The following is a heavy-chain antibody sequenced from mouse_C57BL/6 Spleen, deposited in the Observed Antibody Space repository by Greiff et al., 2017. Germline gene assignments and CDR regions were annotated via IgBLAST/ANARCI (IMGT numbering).Heavy chain of an antibody. V-gene: IGHV1-72*01. CDR3: ARWDGYDGPFFDY. Sequence: VQLQQPGAALVKPGASVKLSCKASGYTFTSYWMHWVKQRPGRGLEWIGRIDPNRGGTKYNEKFKSKATLTVDKPSSTAYMQLSSLTSADSAVYYCARWDGYDGPFFDYWGQGTTLTVSS. CDR2: IDPNRGGT. D-gene: IGHD2-2*01. CDR1: GYTFTSYW. J-gene: IGHJ2*01.